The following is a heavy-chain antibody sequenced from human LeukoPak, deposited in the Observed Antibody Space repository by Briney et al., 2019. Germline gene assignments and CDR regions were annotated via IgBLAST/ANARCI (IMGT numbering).Heavy chain of an antibody. CDR1: RFTFSSYS. CDR3: ASRYEQQLAIYYYYYGMDV. V-gene: IGHV3-21*01. J-gene: IGHJ6*02. D-gene: IGHD6-13*01. Sequence: GGSLRLSCAASRFTFSSYSMNWVRRAPGKGLEWVSSISSSSSYIYYADSVKGRFTISRDNAKNSLYLQMNSLRAEDTAVYYCASRYEQQLAIYYYYYGMDVWGQGTTVTVSS. CDR2: ISSSSSYI.